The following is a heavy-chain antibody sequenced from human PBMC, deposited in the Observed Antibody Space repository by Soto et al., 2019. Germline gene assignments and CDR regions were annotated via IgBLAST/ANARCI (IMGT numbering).Heavy chain of an antibody. V-gene: IGHV4-28*01. CDR1: GYSISRSNW. Sequence: SETLSLTCAVYGYSISRSNWWCWIRQPPGKGREGIGYIYYSGSTYYNPAIKSRVTMSVETYKNQFTLKLSSVTAVDTAVYYCARKVVVGATHWFDPWGQGTLVTVSS. J-gene: IGHJ5*02. D-gene: IGHD1-26*01. CDR2: IYYSGST. CDR3: ARKVVVGATHWFDP.